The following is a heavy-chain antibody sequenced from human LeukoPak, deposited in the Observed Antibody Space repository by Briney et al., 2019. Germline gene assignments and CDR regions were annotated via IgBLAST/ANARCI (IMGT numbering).Heavy chain of an antibody. Sequence: GGSLRLSCAASGFNFISYSMSWVRQAPGKGLEWVSVIRGSGVSTYYADSVKGRFTISRDNSKNTLYLQMNNLRAEDTAMYYCAKRQGSSASCYDYWGQGTLVTVSS. CDR1: GFNFISYS. CDR2: IRGSGVST. CDR3: AKRQGSSASCYDY. J-gene: IGHJ4*02. D-gene: IGHD2-2*01. V-gene: IGHV3-23*01.